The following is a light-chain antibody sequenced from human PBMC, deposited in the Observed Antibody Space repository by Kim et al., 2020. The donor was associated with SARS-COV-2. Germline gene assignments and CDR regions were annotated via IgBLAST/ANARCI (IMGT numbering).Light chain of an antibody. CDR1: GSDIGSNT. Sequence: QSVLTQPPSASGTPGQRVTISCSGSGSDIGSNTVNWYQQFPGTAPKLLIYNNDQRPLGVPDRFSGSKSGTSASLAISGLQSEDEAEYYCAAWHDRPNGRVVFGGGTQLTVL. V-gene: IGLV1-44*01. CDR2: NND. J-gene: IGLJ2*01. CDR3: AAWHDRPNGRVV.